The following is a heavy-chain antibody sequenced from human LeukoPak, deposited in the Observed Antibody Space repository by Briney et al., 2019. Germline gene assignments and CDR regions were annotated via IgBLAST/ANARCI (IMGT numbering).Heavy chain of an antibody. CDR3: ARAILRPTSSFDFDY. CDR2: IYYSGST. V-gene: IGHV4-59*01. D-gene: IGHD6-6*01. Sequence: PSETLSLTCTVSGGSISSYYWSWIRQPPGKGLEWIGYIYYSGSTNYNPSLKSRVTISVDTSKNQFSLKLSSVTAADTAVYYCARAILRPTSSFDFDYWGQGTLVTVSS. J-gene: IGHJ4*02. CDR1: GGSISSYY.